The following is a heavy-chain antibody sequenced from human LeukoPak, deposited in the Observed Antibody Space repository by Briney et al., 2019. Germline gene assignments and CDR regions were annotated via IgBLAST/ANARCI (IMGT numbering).Heavy chain of an antibody. D-gene: IGHD3-16*01. CDR1: GFSFSSYS. CDR3: AIAPGGRFDP. Sequence: PGGSLRLSCAASGFSFSSYSMNWVRQAPGKGLEWVSAISGSGGSTYYADSVKGRFTISRDNSKNTLYLQMNSLRAEDTAVYYCAIAPGGRFDPWGQGTLVNVSS. CDR2: ISGSGGST. V-gene: IGHV3-23*01. J-gene: IGHJ5*02.